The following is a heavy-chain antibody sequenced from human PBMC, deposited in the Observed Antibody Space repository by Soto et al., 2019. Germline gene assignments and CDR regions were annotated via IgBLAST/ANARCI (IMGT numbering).Heavy chain of an antibody. CDR3: ANWGKSGSDF. V-gene: IGHV4-39*01. J-gene: IGHJ4*02. Sequence: SETLSLTCTVSGDSISSASYFWGWIRQPPGKGLEWIGSVYFVGNSYYNPSLKSRVSISVDASKNQFSLRLSSMTAADTAVYYCANWGKSGSDFWGQGTLVTVSS. D-gene: IGHD1-26*01. CDR1: GDSISSASYF. CDR2: VYFVGNS.